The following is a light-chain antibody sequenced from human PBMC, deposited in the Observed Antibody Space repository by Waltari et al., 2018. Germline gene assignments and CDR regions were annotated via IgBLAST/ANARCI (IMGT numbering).Light chain of an antibody. CDR2: DVT. V-gene: IGLV2-11*01. Sequence: QSALTQPRSVSGSPGQSVTISCTGTSSDVGTYNYVSWYQQHPGKAPKFMIYDVTKRPPGGPGRSAGSKAGNTASRTISGLQAEDEADYYCCSYAGSYTWVFGGGTKLTVL. CDR1: SSDVGTYNY. J-gene: IGLJ3*02. CDR3: CSYAGSYTWV.